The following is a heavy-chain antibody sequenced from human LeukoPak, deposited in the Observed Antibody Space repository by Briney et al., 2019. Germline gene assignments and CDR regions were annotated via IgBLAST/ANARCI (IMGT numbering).Heavy chain of an antibody. J-gene: IGHJ5*02. CDR2: ISWNSGNI. CDR1: GFTFDDYA. Sequence: PGGSLRLSCAASGFTFDDYAMHWVRQAPGKGLEWVSGISWNSGNIGYADSVKGRFTISRDNAKKSLYLQMNSLRAEDMALYYCAKGTYYDFWSGYSFDPWGQGTLVTASS. D-gene: IGHD3-3*01. CDR3: AKGTYYDFWSGYSFDP. V-gene: IGHV3-9*03.